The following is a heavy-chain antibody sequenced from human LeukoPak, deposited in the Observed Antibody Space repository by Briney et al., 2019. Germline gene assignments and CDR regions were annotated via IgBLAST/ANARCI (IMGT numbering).Heavy chain of an antibody. V-gene: IGHV1-2*02. CDR1: GYTFTGYY. CDR3: AKDKYYYASTGPENFDY. Sequence: ASVKVSCKASGYTFTGYYMHWVRQAPGQGLEWMGWINPNSGGTNYAQKFQGRVTMTRDTSISTAYMELSRLRSDDTAVYYCAKDKYYYASTGPENFDYWGPGTLVTVSS. J-gene: IGHJ4*02. CDR2: INPNSGGT. D-gene: IGHD3-22*01.